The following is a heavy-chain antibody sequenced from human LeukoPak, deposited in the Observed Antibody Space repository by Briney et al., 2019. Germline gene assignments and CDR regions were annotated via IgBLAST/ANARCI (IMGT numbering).Heavy chain of an antibody. J-gene: IGHJ4*02. CDR2: INHSGST. D-gene: IGHD2-15*01. V-gene: IGHV4-34*01. Sequence: SETLSLTCAVYGGSFSGYYWSWIRQPPGKGLEWIGEINHSGSTNYNPSLKSRVTISVDTSKNQSSLKLSSVTAADTAVYYCARGKSSYFNFDYWGQGTLVTVSS. CDR3: ARGKSSYFNFDY. CDR1: GGSFSGYY.